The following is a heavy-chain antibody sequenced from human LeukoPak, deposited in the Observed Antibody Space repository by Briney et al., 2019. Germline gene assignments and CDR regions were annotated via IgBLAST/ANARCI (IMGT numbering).Heavy chain of an antibody. V-gene: IGHV4-39*01. Sequence: SETLSLTCTVSGGFISSSTYYWGWIRQPPGKGLEWIGSIYYSGSTYYNPSLKSRVTISVDTSKNQFSLKLSSVTAADTAVYYCARLDDSSGYGNFDYWGQGTLVTVSS. CDR1: GGFISSSTYY. CDR2: IYYSGST. J-gene: IGHJ4*02. CDR3: ARLDDSSGYGNFDY. D-gene: IGHD3-22*01.